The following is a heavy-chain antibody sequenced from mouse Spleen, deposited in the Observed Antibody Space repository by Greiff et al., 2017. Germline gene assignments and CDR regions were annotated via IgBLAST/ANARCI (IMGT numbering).Heavy chain of an antibody. CDR3: ARRDYYGYIDY. D-gene: IGHD1-1*01. J-gene: IGHJ2*01. CDR1: GYTFTSYW. Sequence: QVQLQQPGAELVMPGASVKLSCKASGYTFTSYWMHWVKQRPGQGLEWIGEIDPSDSYTNYNQKFKGKATLTVDKSSSTAYMQLSSLTSEDSAVYYCARRDYYGYIDYWGQGTTLTVSS. CDR2: IDPSDSYT. V-gene: IGHV1-69*01.